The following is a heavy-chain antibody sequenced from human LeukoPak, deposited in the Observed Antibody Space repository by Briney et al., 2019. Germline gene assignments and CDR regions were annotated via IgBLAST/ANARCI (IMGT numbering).Heavy chain of an antibody. CDR2: ISNHGSTK. Sequence: GRSLRLSCAASGFTFSSYTMHWVRQAPGKGLEWVAVISNHGSTKYYADSVKGRFTISRDNAKNTLYLQMNSLRAEDTPVYYCASEVSPGAEPVYYWGEGTLGTVSS. V-gene: IGHV3-30*04. CDR3: ASEVSPGAEPVYY. J-gene: IGHJ4*02. D-gene: IGHD1-14*01. CDR1: GFTFSSYT.